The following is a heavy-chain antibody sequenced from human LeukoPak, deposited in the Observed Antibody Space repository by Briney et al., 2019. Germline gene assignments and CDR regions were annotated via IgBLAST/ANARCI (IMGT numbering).Heavy chain of an antibody. Sequence: SETLSLTCTVSGGSISSGDYYWSWIRQPPGKGLEWIVYIYNSGTIYYNPSLKSRLTISVDTSRNQFSLRLRSVTAADTAVYYCATAPLPATMWNWYFDLWGRGTLVTVSS. CDR1: GGSISSGDYY. V-gene: IGHV4-30-4*01. D-gene: IGHD2-2*01. CDR3: ATAPLPATMWNWYFDL. J-gene: IGHJ2*01. CDR2: IYNSGTI.